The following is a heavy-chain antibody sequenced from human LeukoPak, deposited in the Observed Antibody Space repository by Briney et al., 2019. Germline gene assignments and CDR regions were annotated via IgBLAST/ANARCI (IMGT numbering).Heavy chain of an antibody. CDR2: MYHSGIT. CDR3: ARVRFFDSSGYYYDFDF. J-gene: IGHJ4*02. Sequence: SETLSLTRTVSGYSISNGYYWGWIRQPPGKGLEWIGHMYHSGITYYNPSLKSRVTISLDTSRNQFSLKLSSVTAADTAVYYCARVRFFDSSGYYYDFDFWGQGTLVTVSS. D-gene: IGHD3-22*01. CDR1: GYSISNGYY. V-gene: IGHV4-38-2*02.